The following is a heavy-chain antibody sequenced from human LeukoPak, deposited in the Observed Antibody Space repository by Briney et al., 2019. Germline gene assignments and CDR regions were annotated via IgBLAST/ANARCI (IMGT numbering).Heavy chain of an antibody. CDR1: GFTFSSYA. Sequence: PGGSLRLSCAASGFTFSSYAMSWVRQAPGKGLEWVSAISGSGGSTYYADSVKGRFTISRDNSKNTLYLQMNSLRAEDTAVYYCAKGAYYYDSSGPSYFDYWGQGTLVTVSS. J-gene: IGHJ4*02. V-gene: IGHV3-23*01. CDR2: ISGSGGST. D-gene: IGHD3-22*01. CDR3: AKGAYYYDSSGPSYFDY.